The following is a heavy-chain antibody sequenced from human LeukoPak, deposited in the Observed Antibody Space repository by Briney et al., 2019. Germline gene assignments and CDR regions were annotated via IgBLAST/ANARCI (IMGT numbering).Heavy chain of an antibody. D-gene: IGHD2-21*01. CDR3: VRGRGGDNVWYAFDI. V-gene: IGHV4-4*02. CDR2: IYHSGST. Sequence: SETLSLTCAVSGGSISSSNWWSWVRQPPGKGLEWIGEIYHSGSTNYNPSLKSRVTISVDTSKNQFSLKLSSVTAADTAVYYCVRGRGGDNVWYAFDIWGQGTMVTVSS. CDR1: GGSISSSNW. J-gene: IGHJ3*02.